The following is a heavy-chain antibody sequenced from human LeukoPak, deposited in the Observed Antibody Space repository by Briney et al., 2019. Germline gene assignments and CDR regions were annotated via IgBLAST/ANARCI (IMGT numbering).Heavy chain of an antibody. Sequence: GGSLRLSCAASGFXFSSYAISWVRQAPGKGLEWVSGISGSGGSTYYADSVKGRFTISRDNSKNTEYLQMNSLRAEDTAVYYCARGVNYYDSSGYYYFDYWGQGTLVTVSS. D-gene: IGHD3-22*01. J-gene: IGHJ4*02. V-gene: IGHV3-23*01. CDR2: ISGSGGST. CDR1: GFXFSSYA. CDR3: ARGVNYYDSSGYYYFDY.